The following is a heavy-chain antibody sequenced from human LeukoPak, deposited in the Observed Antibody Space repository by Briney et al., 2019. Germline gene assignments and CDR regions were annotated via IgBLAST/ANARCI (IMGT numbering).Heavy chain of an antibody. J-gene: IGHJ4*02. CDR1: GFTFSRYW. Sequence: GGSLRLSCVGSGFTFSRYWMHWVRQVPGKGLVWVSLITRDGSTTHYADSVKGRFTISRDNARNTLYLQMHSLRAEDTAVYYCARDGDATVPYDYWGQGTLVTVSS. D-gene: IGHD4-17*01. V-gene: IGHV3-74*01. CDR3: ARDGDATVPYDY. CDR2: ITRDGSTT.